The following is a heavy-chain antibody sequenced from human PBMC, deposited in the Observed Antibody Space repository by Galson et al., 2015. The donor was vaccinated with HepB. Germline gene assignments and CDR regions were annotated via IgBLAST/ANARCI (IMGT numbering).Heavy chain of an antibody. CDR1: GYTFTSYY. J-gene: IGHJ6*02. CDR3: AREGQAALSGYPTLYYYGMDV. V-gene: IGHV1-46*01. D-gene: IGHD5-12*01. Sequence: SVKVSCKASGYTFTSYYMHWVRQAPGQGLEWMGIINPSGGSTSYAQKFQGRVTMTRDTSTSTVYMELSSLRSEDTAVYYCAREGQAALSGYPTLYYYGMDVWGQGTTVTVSS. CDR2: INPSGGST.